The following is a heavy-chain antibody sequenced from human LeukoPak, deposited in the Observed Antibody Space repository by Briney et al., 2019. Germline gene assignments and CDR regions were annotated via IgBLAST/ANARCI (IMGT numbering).Heavy chain of an antibody. CDR1: GGTFSSYA. D-gene: IGHD6-13*01. CDR3: ATLQQHPGYYYYYMDV. CDR2: IIPIFGTA. Sequence: ASVKVSCKASGGTFSSYAISWVRRAPGQGLEWMGGIIPIFGTANYAQKFQGRVTITADESTSTAYMELSSLRSEDTAVYYCATLQQHPGYYYYYMDVWGKGTTVTVSS. V-gene: IGHV1-69*13. J-gene: IGHJ6*03.